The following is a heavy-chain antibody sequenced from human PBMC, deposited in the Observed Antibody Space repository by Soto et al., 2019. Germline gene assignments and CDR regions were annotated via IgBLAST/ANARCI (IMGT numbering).Heavy chain of an antibody. V-gene: IGHV4-59*01. CDR1: GGSISSYY. Sequence: QVQLQESGPGLVKPSETLSLTCTVSGGSISSYYWSWIRQPPEKRVEWIGYIYYSGSTNYNPSLKSRVTISVDTSKNQFSLKLSSVTAADTAVYYCARGYCSGGSCYCDYWGQGTLVTVSS. D-gene: IGHD2-15*01. J-gene: IGHJ4*02. CDR2: IYYSGST. CDR3: ARGYCSGGSCYCDY.